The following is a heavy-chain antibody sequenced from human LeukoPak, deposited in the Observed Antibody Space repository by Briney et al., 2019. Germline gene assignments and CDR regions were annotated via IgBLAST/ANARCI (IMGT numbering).Heavy chain of an antibody. Sequence: KASETLSLTCAVSGGSISSYYWSWIRQPPGKGLEWIGYIYYSGSTNYNPSLKSRVTISVDTSKNQFSLKLSSVTAADTAVYYCARVRGRELDPWGQGTLVTVSS. D-gene: IGHD1-26*01. V-gene: IGHV4-59*01. CDR2: IYYSGST. CDR1: GGSISSYY. CDR3: ARVRGRELDP. J-gene: IGHJ5*02.